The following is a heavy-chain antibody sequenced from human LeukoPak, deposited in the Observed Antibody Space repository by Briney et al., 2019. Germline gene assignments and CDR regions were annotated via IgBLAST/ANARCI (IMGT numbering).Heavy chain of an antibody. V-gene: IGHV1-69*06. CDR1: GGTFSSYA. CDR3: ARDRWYRSGWYLGDFDY. D-gene: IGHD6-19*01. Sequence: SVKVSCKASGGTFSSYAISWVRQAPGQGLEWMGGIIPMFDTKNYAQKFQGRVTITADKSTSTAYMELSSLRSEDTAVYYCARDRWYRSGWYLGDFDYWGQGTLVTVSS. CDR2: IIPMFDTK. J-gene: IGHJ4*02.